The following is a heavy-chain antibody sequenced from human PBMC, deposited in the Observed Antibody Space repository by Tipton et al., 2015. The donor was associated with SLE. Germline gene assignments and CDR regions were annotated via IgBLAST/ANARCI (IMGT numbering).Heavy chain of an antibody. D-gene: IGHD3-3*02. CDR1: GASISTGNYY. CDR3: ARKHFFSNCFDP. Sequence: TLSLTCSVSGASISTGNYYWAWIRQHPGKGLEWIGYIHFSGSTYYNPSLRSRVTFSVDVSVNHFSPNMTSVTAADTAIYYCARKHFFSNCFDPWGQGTLVTVSS. V-gene: IGHV4-31*03. CDR2: IHFSGST. J-gene: IGHJ5*02.